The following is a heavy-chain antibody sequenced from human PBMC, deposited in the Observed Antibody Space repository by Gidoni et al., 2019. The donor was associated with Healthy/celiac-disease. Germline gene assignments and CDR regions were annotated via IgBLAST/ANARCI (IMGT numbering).Heavy chain of an antibody. V-gene: IGHV1-24*01. D-gene: IGHD1-26*01. CDR3: ATIRLVGATSDNWFDP. Sequence: QVQLVQSGAEVKKPVASVKVSCNVSGYTITELSMHWVRQAPGKGLEWMGGFDPEDGETIYAQKFQGRVTMTEDTSTDTAYMELSSLRSEDTAVYYCATIRLVGATSDNWFDPWGQGTLVTVSS. CDR1: GYTITELS. CDR2: FDPEDGET. J-gene: IGHJ5*02.